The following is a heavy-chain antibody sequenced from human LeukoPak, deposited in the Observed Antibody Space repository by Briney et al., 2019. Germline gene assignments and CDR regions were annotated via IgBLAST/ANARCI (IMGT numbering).Heavy chain of an antibody. CDR3: VRTISATIEN. J-gene: IGHJ4*02. Sequence: SETLSLTCAASGGSISSSYWWSWVRQPPGKGLEWIGEIYHSGSTNYNPSLKTRVTISVDKSKNQFSLKLNSVTAADTAVYYCVRTISATIENWGQGTLVTVSS. V-gene: IGHV4-4*02. D-gene: IGHD3-9*01. CDR1: GGSISSSYW. CDR2: IYHSGST.